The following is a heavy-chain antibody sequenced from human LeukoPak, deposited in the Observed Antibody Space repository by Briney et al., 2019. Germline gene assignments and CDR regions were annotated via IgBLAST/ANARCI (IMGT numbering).Heavy chain of an antibody. CDR1: GFTYSSYA. V-gene: IGHV3-23*01. Sequence: GGSLRLFCAASGFTYSSYAMSWVRQAPGKGLEWVSAITGSGGSTYYADSVKGRVTISRDNSKNTLYLQMNSLSAEDTAVYYCAKDEWGGSYSSPYYYYYMDVWGKGTTVTVSS. CDR3: AKDEWGGSYSSPYYYYYMDV. D-gene: IGHD1-26*01. J-gene: IGHJ6*03. CDR2: ITGSGGST.